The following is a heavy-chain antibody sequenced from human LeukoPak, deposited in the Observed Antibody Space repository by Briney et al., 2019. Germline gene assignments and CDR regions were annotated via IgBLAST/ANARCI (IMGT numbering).Heavy chain of an antibody. CDR2: IYYSGST. CDR3: ARQGAAPAGFDY. V-gene: IGHV4-39*01. D-gene: IGHD6-6*01. Sequence: PSENLSLTCTVSGGSISSSSYYWGWIRQPPGKGLEWIGSIYYSGSTYYNPSLKSRVTISVDTSKNQFSLKLSSVTAADTAVYYCARQGAAPAGFDYWGQGTLVTVSS. CDR1: GGSISSSSYY. J-gene: IGHJ4*02.